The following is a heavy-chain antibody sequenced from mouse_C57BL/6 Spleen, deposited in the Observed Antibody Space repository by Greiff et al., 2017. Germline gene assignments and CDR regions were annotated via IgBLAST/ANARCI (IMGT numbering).Heavy chain of an antibody. J-gene: IGHJ3*01. CDR1: GYAFSSSW. CDR3: AREITTVVATGFAY. D-gene: IGHD1-1*01. Sequence: QVQLKQSGPELVKPGASVKISCKASGYAFSSSWMNWVKQRPGKGLEWIGRIYPGDGDTNYNGKFKGKATLTADKSSSTAYMQLSSLTSEDSAVYFCAREITTVVATGFAYWGQGTLVTVSA. V-gene: IGHV1-82*01. CDR2: IYPGDGDT.